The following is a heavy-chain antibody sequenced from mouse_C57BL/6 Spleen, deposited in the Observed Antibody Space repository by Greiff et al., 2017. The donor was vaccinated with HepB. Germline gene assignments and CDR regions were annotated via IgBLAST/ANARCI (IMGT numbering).Heavy chain of an antibody. CDR2: IYPGSGNT. D-gene: IGHD2-2*01. J-gene: IGHJ3*01. CDR1: GYTFTDYY. Sequence: QVQLQQSGAELVRPGASVKLSCKASGYTFTDYYINWVKQRPGQGLEWIARIYPGSGNTYYNEKFKGKATLTAEKSSSTAYMQLSSLTSADSAVYFCARSYGYDGAWFAYWGQGTLVTVSA. V-gene: IGHV1-76*01. CDR3: ARSYGYDGAWFAY.